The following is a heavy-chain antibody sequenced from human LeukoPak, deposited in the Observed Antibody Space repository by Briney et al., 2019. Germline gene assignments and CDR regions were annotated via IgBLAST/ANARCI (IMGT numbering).Heavy chain of an antibody. D-gene: IGHD6-19*01. Sequence: PSETLSLTCTVSGGSISSYYWSWIRQPPGKGLEWIGYIYYSGSTNYNPSLKSRVTISVDTSKNQFSLKLSSVTAADTAVYYCAKHPQWLVRESDWFDPWGQGTLVTVSS. CDR3: AKHPQWLVRESDWFDP. CDR2: IYYSGST. J-gene: IGHJ5*02. CDR1: GGSISSYY. V-gene: IGHV4-59*01.